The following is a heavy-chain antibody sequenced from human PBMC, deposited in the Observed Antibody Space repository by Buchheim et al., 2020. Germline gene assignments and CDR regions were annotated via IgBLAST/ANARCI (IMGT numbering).Heavy chain of an antibody. CDR2: ISYSGRT. CDR1: GGSISSANW. V-gene: IGHV4-4*02. D-gene: IGHD3-9*01. CDR3: ACSTGSWKVDY. J-gene: IGHJ4*02. Sequence: QVQLQESGPGLVKPSGTLSLTCAVSGGSISSANWWYWVRQPPGKGLEWIGEISYSGRTIYNPSLKSRVPIPRDASKNQFSMKLTSVTAADTAVYYCACSTGSWKVDYWGQGTL.